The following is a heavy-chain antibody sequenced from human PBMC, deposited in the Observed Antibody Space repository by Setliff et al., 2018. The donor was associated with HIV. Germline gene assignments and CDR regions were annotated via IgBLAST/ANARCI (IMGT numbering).Heavy chain of an antibody. CDR1: GDTFRSYA. V-gene: IGHV1-69*04. CDR2: IVPTLGSV. CDR3: ARVIGDDFWSGTSNWFDP. J-gene: IGHJ5*02. D-gene: IGHD3-3*01. Sequence: ASVMVSCKASGDTFRSYAISWVRQAPGQGLEWMGRIVPTLGSVNYAQKFQGRVTITADKPTTTAYMQIVGLTSEDTAIYYCARVIGDDFWSGTSNWFDPWGQGTVVTVSS.